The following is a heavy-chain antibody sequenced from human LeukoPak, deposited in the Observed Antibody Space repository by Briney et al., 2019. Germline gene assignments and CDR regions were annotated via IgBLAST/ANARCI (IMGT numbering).Heavy chain of an antibody. J-gene: IGHJ6*02. Sequence: GGSLRLSCAASGFTFSSYAMSWVRQAPGKGLEWVSAISGSGGSTYYADSVKGRFTISRDNSKNTLYLQMNSLRAEDTAVYYCARESGSHYYYGMDVWGQGTTVTVSS. CDR1: GFTFSSYA. D-gene: IGHD3-22*01. V-gene: IGHV3-23*01. CDR2: ISGSGGST. CDR3: ARESGSHYYYGMDV.